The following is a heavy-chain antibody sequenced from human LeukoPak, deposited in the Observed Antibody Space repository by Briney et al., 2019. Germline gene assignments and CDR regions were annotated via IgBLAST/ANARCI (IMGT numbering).Heavy chain of an antibody. CDR3: ARISAAAHRGTDAFDI. CDR2: IYHSGST. V-gene: IGHV4-30-2*01. Sequence: PSETLSLTCAVSGGSISSGGYSWSWIRQPPGKGLEWIGYIYHSGSTYYNPSLKSRVTISVDRSKNQFSLKLSSVTAADTAVYYCARISAAAHRGTDAFDIWGQGTMVTVSS. CDR1: GGSISSGGYS. J-gene: IGHJ3*02. D-gene: IGHD6-13*01.